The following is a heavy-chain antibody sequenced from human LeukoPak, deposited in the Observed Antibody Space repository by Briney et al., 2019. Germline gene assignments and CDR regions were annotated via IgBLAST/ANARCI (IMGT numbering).Heavy chain of an antibody. CDR3: ARTTTQGNAFDI. Sequence: SETLSLTCAVYGGSFSGYYWSWIRQPPGKGLEWIGYIYYSGSTNYNPSLKSRVTISVDTSKNQFSLKLSSMTAADTAVYYCARTTTQGNAFDIWGQGTMVTVSS. D-gene: IGHD1-1*01. V-gene: IGHV4-59*01. J-gene: IGHJ3*02. CDR2: IYYSGST. CDR1: GGSFSGYY.